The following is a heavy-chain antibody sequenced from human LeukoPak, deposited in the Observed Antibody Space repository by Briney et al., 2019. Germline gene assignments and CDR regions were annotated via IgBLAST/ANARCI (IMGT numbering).Heavy chain of an antibody. D-gene: IGHD6-13*01. J-gene: IGHJ6*03. CDR1: GYTFTSYG. Sequence: GASVKVSCKASGYTFTSYGISWVRQAPGQGLEWMGGIIPIFGTANYAQKFQGRVTITTDESTSTAYMELSSLRSEDTAVYYCARASSWTEDYYYYYYMDVWGKGTTVTVSS. V-gene: IGHV1-69*05. CDR2: IIPIFGTA. CDR3: ARASSWTEDYYYYYYMDV.